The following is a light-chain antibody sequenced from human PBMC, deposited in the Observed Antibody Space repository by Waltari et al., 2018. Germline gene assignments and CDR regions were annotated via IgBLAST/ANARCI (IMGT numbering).Light chain of an antibody. CDR3: QHYGTSPWT. CDR2: GAS. V-gene: IGKV3-20*01. J-gene: IGKJ1*01. CDR1: QSTY. Sequence: EIVLTQSTGTLSLSPGERATLSCRASQSTYLAWFQQKPGQAPRLLIYGASTRATGVSDRFSGSGSGTDFTLTINRLEPEDLAVYYCQHYGTSPWTFGQGTKVEIK.